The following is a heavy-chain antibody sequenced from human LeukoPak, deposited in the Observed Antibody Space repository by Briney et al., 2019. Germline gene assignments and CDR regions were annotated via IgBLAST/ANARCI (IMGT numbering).Heavy chain of an antibody. J-gene: IGHJ4*02. D-gene: IGHD5-12*01. V-gene: IGHV4-34*01. CDR3: ARGEREMATIVDY. CDR1: GGSLSGYY. Sequence: PSETLSLTCAVYGGSLSGYYWSWIRQPPGKGLEWIGEINHSGSTNYNPSLKSRVTISVDTSKNQFSLKLSSVTAADTAVYYCARGEREMATIVDYWGQGTLVTVSS. CDR2: INHSGST.